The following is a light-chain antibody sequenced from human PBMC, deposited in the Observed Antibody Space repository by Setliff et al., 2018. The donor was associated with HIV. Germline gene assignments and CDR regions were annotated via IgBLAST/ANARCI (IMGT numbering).Light chain of an antibody. V-gene: IGLV2-14*03. Sequence: QSALIQPASVSGSPGQSITISCTGTSSDVGHYNYVSWYQQHPGKAPKFMIYDVSNRPSGISNRFSGSKSGNTASLTISGLQAEDEADYYCSSYTSSSTDVFGTGTKV. CDR3: SSYTSSSTDV. J-gene: IGLJ1*01. CDR2: DVS. CDR1: SSDVGHYNY.